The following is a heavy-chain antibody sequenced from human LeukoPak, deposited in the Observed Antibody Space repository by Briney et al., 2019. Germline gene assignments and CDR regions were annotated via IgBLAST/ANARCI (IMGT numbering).Heavy chain of an antibody. CDR3: ARAPVVPAADQFDY. J-gene: IGHJ4*02. V-gene: IGHV4-59*01. CDR2: IYYSGST. CDR1: GGSISSYY. Sequence: SETLSLTCTVSGGSISSYYWSWIRQPPGKGLEWIGYIYYSGSTNYNPSLKSRVTISVDTSKNQFSLKLSSVTAADTAVYYCARAPVVPAADQFDYWGQGTLVTVSS. D-gene: IGHD2-2*01.